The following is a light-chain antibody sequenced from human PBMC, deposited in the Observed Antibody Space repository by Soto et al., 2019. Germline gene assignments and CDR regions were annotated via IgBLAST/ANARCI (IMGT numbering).Light chain of an antibody. Sequence: EIVLTQSPATLSLSPGERATLSCRASQSVSSYLACYQQKPGQAPRLLISYASNRATGIPARFIGSGSGTDFTLTISSLEPEDFAVYYCQQRVSWPLTFGGGTKVEIK. CDR1: QSVSSY. CDR2: YAS. J-gene: IGKJ4*01. CDR3: QQRVSWPLT. V-gene: IGKV3-11*01.